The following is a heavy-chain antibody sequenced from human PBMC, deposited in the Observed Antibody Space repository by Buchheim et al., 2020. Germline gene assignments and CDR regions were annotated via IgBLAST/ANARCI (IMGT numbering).Heavy chain of an antibody. Sequence: QVQLQESGPGLVKPSETLSLTCSVPGASVRSGGFYWGWIRQSPGKGLEWIAYIDHRGSTNHNPSLQSRVSISVDTSKNQFSLKLSSVTAADTAVYYCARVEWEYYWLDPWGQGT. J-gene: IGHJ5*02. CDR2: IDHRGST. V-gene: IGHV4-61*08. CDR1: GASVRSGGFY. D-gene: IGHD1-26*01. CDR3: ARVEWEYYWLDP.